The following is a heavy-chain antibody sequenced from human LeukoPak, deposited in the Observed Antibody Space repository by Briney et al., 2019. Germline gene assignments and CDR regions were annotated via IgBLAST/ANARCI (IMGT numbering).Heavy chain of an antibody. CDR2: IYYSGST. CDR1: GGSISSSSYY. CDR3: ARQTPAAAGLIDY. Sequence: SETLSLTCTVSGGSISSSSYYWGWIRQPPGKGLEWIGSIYYSGSTNYNPSLKSRVTISVDTSKNQFSLKLSSVTAADTAVYYCARQTPAAAGLIDYWGQGTLVTVSS. D-gene: IGHD6-13*01. V-gene: IGHV4-39*07. J-gene: IGHJ4*02.